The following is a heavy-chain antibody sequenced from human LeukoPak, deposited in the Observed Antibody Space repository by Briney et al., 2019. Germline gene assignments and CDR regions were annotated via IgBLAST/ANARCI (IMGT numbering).Heavy chain of an antibody. CDR3: ARDQDDSSGYYWEAAFDI. CDR2: IIPIFGTA. Sequence: SVKVSCKASGGTFSSYAISWVRQAPGQGLEWMGRIIPIFGTANYAQKFQGRVTITTDESTSTAYMELSSLRSEDTAVYYCARDQDDSSGYYWEAAFDIWGQGTMVTVSS. J-gene: IGHJ3*02. V-gene: IGHV1-69*05. D-gene: IGHD3-22*01. CDR1: GGTFSSYA.